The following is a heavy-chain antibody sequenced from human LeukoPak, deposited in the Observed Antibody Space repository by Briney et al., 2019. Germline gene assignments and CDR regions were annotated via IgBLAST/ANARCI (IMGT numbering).Heavy chain of an antibody. Sequence: SETLSLTCTLSSGSLSSSYWSWIRQPAGKGLEWIGRVYTSGSTNYNPSLKSRVAMSVDTSKNQFSLKLSSVTAADTAVYYCAREKIGTGTILGKDYYYMDVWGKGTTVTVSS. V-gene: IGHV4-4*07. D-gene: IGHD1-1*01. CDR3: AREKIGTGTILGKDYYYMDV. CDR1: SGSLSSSY. J-gene: IGHJ6*03. CDR2: VYTSGST.